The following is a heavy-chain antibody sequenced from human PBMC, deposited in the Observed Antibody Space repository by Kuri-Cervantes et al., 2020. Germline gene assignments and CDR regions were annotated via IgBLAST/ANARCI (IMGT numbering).Heavy chain of an antibody. D-gene: IGHD4-23*01. V-gene: IGHV4-34*01. CDR2: INHSGST. CDR3: ARDYGGNSLLTFLDY. J-gene: IGHJ4*02. Sequence: SETLSLTCAVYGGSFSGYYWSWIRQPPGKGLEWIGEINHSGSTNYNPSLKSRVTISVDTSKNQFSLKLSSVTAADTAVYYCARDYGGNSLLTFLDYWGQGTLVTDSS. CDR1: GGSFSGYY.